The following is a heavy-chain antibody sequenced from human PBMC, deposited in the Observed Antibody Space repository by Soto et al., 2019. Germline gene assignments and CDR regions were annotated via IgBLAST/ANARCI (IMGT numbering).Heavy chain of an antibody. CDR2: IYYSGST. V-gene: IGHV4-30-4*01. Sequence: QVQLQESGPGLVKPSQTLSLTCTVSGGSISSGDYYWSWIRQPPGKGLEWIGYIYYSGSTYYNPSLKGRVTISVDTSKNQFSLKLSSVTAADTAVYYCARAGVSCTNGVCYYYYGMDVWGQGTTVTVSS. J-gene: IGHJ6*02. CDR1: GGSISSGDYY. D-gene: IGHD2-8*01. CDR3: ARAGVSCTNGVCYYYYGMDV.